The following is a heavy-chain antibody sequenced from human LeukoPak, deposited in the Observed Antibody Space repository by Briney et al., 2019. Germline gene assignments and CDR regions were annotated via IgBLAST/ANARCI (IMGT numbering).Heavy chain of an antibody. Sequence: GGSLRLSCAASGFTFSSYGMHWVRRAPGKGLEWVAFIRYDGSNKYYADSVKGRFTISRDNSKNTLYLQMNSLRAEDTAVYYCAKDRSSIGLAFDIWGQGTMVTVSS. CDR3: AKDRSSIGLAFDI. J-gene: IGHJ3*02. CDR1: GFTFSSYG. V-gene: IGHV3-30*02. CDR2: IRYDGSNK. D-gene: IGHD6-13*01.